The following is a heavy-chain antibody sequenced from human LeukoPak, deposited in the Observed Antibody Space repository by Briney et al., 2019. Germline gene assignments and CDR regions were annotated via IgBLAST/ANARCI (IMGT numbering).Heavy chain of an antibody. CDR3: VGVAPYGDYEDY. CDR2: IWYDGSNK. V-gene: IGHV3-33*01. J-gene: IGHJ4*02. CDR1: GFTFSGYG. D-gene: IGHD4-17*01. Sequence: GRSLRLSCAASGFTFSGYGMHWVRQAPGKGLEWVAVIWYDGSNKYYADSVKGRFTISRDNSKNTLYLQMNSLRAEDTAVYYCVGVAPYGDYEDYWGQGTLVTVSS.